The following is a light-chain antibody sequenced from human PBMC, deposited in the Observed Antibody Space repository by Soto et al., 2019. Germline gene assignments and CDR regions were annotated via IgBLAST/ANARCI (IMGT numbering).Light chain of an antibody. V-gene: IGKV3-20*01. CDR1: QSVSSSY. Sequence: EIVLTQSPGTLSLSPGERATLSCRASQSVSSSYLAWYQQKPGQAPRLLIYGASSRATGIPDRFSGSGSGTDFTLTISRLEPEDFAVYYCQQYGRSPRTFGQGTKVKI. J-gene: IGKJ1*01. CDR2: GAS. CDR3: QQYGRSPRT.